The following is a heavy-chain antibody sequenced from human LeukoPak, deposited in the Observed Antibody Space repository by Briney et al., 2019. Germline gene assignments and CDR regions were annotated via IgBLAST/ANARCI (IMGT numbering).Heavy chain of an antibody. Sequence: SQTLSLTCNVSGGSFSRGGYYWTWIRQHPGKGLEWIGYIYYGGNTYYNPSLKSRVTISVDTSKNQFSLNVSSVTAADTAVYYCARTYYYDSSGYYQIDYWGQGTLVTVSS. CDR1: GGSFSRGGYY. CDR3: ARTYYYDSSGYYQIDY. J-gene: IGHJ4*02. V-gene: IGHV4-31*03. D-gene: IGHD3-22*01. CDR2: IYYGGNT.